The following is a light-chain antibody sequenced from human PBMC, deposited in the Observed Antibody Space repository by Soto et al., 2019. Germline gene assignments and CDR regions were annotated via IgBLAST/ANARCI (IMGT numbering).Light chain of an antibody. CDR1: QSLVYSDGNTY. J-gene: IGKJ1*01. CDR2: RVS. CDR3: MQATDWPT. V-gene: IGKV2-30*01. Sequence: DVGMTQSPLSLPVTLGQPASISCKSNQSLVYSDGNTYLNWFQQRPGHSPRRLIYRVSKRDSGVQDRFAGSGSGTDFTLKISWVEAEDVGLYSCMQATDWPTCGQGTKVELK.